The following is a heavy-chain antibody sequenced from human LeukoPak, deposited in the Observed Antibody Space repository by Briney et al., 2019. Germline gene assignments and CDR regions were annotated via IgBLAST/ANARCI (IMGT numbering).Heavy chain of an antibody. J-gene: IGHJ4*02. CDR1: GFTFSSYA. CDR2: ISGSGGST. D-gene: IGHD1-26*01. Sequence: GGSLRLSCAAPGFTFSSYAMSWVRQAPGKGLEWVSAISGSGGSTYYADSVKGRFTISRDNSKNTLYLQMNSLRAEDTAVYYCAKAHSGSYYFYFDYWGQGTLVTVSS. V-gene: IGHV3-23*01. CDR3: AKAHSGSYYFYFDY.